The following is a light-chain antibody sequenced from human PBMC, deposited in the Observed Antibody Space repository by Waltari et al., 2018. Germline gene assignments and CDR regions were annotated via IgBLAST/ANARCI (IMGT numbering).Light chain of an antibody. V-gene: IGLV2-23*02. Sequence: QSALTHPASVSGSPGQSITISCTGTSRNLWPYHLVPCYQQYPGKAPKLMIYEDIKRPSGVSNRFSGSKSGNTASLTISGLQVEDEADYFCCSHAGTGTFNVIFGGGTKLTVL. CDR2: EDI. J-gene: IGLJ2*01. CDR3: CSHAGTGTFNVI. CDR1: SRNLWPYHL.